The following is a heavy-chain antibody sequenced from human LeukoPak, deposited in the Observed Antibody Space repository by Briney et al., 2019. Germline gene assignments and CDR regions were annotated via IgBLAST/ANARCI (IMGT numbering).Heavy chain of an antibody. V-gene: IGHV3-53*01. J-gene: IGHJ4*02. CDR2: IYSGGNT. D-gene: IGHD6-13*01. CDR3: ARGPKGSSCPALIYYFDH. Sequence: PGGSLRLSCAASGVTVSSNYMSWVRQAPGRGLEWVSVIYSGGNTYYADSVKGRFIISRDNSKNTLYLQLNSLRAEDTAVYYRARGPKGSSCPALIYYFDHWGQGTLVTVSS. CDR1: GVTVSSNY.